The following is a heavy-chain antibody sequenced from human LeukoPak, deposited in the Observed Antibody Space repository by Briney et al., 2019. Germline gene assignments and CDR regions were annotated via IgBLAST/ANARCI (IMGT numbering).Heavy chain of an antibody. CDR1: GFTFSSYA. Sequence: GGSLRLSCAASGFTFSSYAMHWVRQAPGKGLEWVAVISYDGSNKYYADSVKGRFTISRDNSKNTLYLQMNSLRAEDTAVYYCAKDQGGPFGYWGQGTLVTVSS. CDR2: ISYDGSNK. D-gene: IGHD2-15*01. CDR3: AKDQGGPFGY. V-gene: IGHV3-30*04. J-gene: IGHJ4*02.